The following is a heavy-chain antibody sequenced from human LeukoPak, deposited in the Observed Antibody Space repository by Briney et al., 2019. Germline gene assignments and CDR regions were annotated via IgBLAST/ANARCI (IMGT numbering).Heavy chain of an antibody. J-gene: IGHJ4*02. CDR2: INPNSGGT. CDR1: GYTFTGYY. D-gene: IGHD2-21*02. Sequence: ASVKVSCKASGYTFTGYYMHWVRQAPGQGLEWMGWINPNSGGTNYAQKFQGWVTMTRDTSFSTAYMELSRLRSDDTAVYYCARATYKVTFDYWGQGTLVTVSS. CDR3: ARATYKVTFDY. V-gene: IGHV1-2*04.